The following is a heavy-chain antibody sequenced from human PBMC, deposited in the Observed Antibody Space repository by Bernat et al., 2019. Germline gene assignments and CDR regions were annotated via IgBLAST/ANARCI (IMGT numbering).Heavy chain of an antibody. CDR1: GGSISSGGYY. Sequence: QVQLQESGPGLVKPSQTLSLPCTVSGGSISSGGYYWSWIRQHPGKGLEWIGYIYYSGSTYYNPSLKSRVTISVDTSKNQFSLKLSSVTAADTAVYYCARDWVGYCSGGSCYSNWFDPWGQGTLVTVSS. CDR2: IYYSGST. V-gene: IGHV4-31*03. CDR3: ARDWVGYCSGGSCYSNWFDP. D-gene: IGHD2-15*01. J-gene: IGHJ5*02.